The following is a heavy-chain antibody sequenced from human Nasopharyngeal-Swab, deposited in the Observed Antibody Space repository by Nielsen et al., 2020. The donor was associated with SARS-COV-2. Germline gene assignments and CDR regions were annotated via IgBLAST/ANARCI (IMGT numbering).Heavy chain of an antibody. CDR3: AKDLKGDGYNYQPPDY. Sequence: SETLSLTCAVYGGSFSGYYWSWIRQPPGKGLEWIGEINHSGSTNYNPSLKSRVTISVDTSKNQFSLKLSSVTAADTAVYYCAKDLKGDGYNYQPPDYWGQGTLVTVSS. CDR1: GGSFSGYY. CDR2: INHSGST. J-gene: IGHJ4*02. D-gene: IGHD5-24*01. V-gene: IGHV4-34*01.